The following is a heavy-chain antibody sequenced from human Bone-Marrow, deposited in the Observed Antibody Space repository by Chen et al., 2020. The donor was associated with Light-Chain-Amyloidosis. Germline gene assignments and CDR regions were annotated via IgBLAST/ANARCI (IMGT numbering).Heavy chain of an antibody. CDR2: ITGSGDI. CDR3: ARAAAVGGGFNYYGMDV. Sequence: EMQLVESGGGLVKRGGSLRLSCADSGLLCHTYSFTWVRQAPGKGLEWVSSITGSGDIYYADSVKGRFTISRDDAKKTVYLQMNSLRAEDTAVYYCARAAAVGGGFNYYGMDVWGQGTTVTVAS. V-gene: IGHV3-21*04. D-gene: IGHD6-19*01. CDR1: GLLCHTYS. J-gene: IGHJ6*02.